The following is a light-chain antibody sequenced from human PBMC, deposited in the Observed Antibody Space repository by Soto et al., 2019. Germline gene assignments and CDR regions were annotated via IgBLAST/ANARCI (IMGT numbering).Light chain of an antibody. CDR1: QSVSSN. CDR3: QQYQSDTWT. V-gene: IGKV3-15*01. Sequence: EKVMAQSPDTLSVSQGERATLSCRASQSVSSNLAWYQQKPGQAPRLLIYDASTRAPGFPARFSGSGSATEFTLTISDLQPDDFATYYCQQYQSDTWTFGQGTKVDIK. J-gene: IGKJ1*01. CDR2: DAS.